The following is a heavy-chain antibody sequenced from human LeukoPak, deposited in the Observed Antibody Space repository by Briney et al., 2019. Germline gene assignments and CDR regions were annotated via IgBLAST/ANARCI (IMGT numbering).Heavy chain of an antibody. CDR3: AKDGGAHYYGSGRGNFDY. D-gene: IGHD3-10*01. CDR2: ISWNSGSI. CDR1: GFTFDDYA. V-gene: IGHV3-9*01. J-gene: IGHJ4*02. Sequence: PGGSLRLSCAASGFTFDDYAMHWVRQAPGKGLEWVSGISWNSGSIGYADSVKGRFTISRDNAKNSLYLQMNSLRAEDTALYYCAKDGGAHYYGSGRGNFDYWGQGTLVTVSS.